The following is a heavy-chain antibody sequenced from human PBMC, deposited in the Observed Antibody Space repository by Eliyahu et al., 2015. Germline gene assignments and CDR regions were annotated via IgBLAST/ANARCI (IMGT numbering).Heavy chain of an antibody. D-gene: IGHD3-22*01. J-gene: IGHJ4*02. Sequence: GLEWIGEINHRGRTNYNPSLKSRVTISVDASKNQFSLKVNSLTAADTAVYYCARGVADSSGSRGXDLDSWGQGTLVTVSS. CDR3: ARGVADSSGSRGXDLDS. V-gene: IGHV4-34*01. CDR2: INHRGRT.